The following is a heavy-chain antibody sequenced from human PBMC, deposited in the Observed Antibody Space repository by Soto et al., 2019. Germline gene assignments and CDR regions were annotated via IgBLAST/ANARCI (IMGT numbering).Heavy chain of an antibody. J-gene: IGHJ5*02. CDR2: IYYSGST. CDR3: ARGGGDAVPAAIANWFDP. CDR1: GGSISSGDYY. D-gene: IGHD2-2*01. V-gene: IGHV4-30-4*01. Sequence: SETLSLTCTVSGGSISSGDYYWSWIRQPPGKGLEWIGYIYYSGSTYYNPSLKSRVTISVDTSKNQFSLKLSSVTAADTAVYYCARGGGDAVPAAIANWFDPWGQGTLVTVSS.